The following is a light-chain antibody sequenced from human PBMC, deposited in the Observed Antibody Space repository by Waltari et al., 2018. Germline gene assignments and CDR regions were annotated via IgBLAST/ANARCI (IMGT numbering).Light chain of an antibody. CDR3: CSYAGRGTCV. J-gene: IGLJ1*01. Sequence: QSALSQPASVSGSPGQSVTVSCTGSSSDVGDYNFFSWYRQHPGKAPELMIHDVDKRPSGVSNRFSGSKSGNTASLTISGLQAEDQADYYCCSYAGRGTCVFGTGTQVTVL. CDR1: SSDVGDYNF. V-gene: IGLV2-23*02. CDR2: DVD.